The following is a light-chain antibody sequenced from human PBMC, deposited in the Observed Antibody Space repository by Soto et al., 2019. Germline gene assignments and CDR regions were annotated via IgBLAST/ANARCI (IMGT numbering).Light chain of an antibody. Sequence: EFLLTQSPGTLSLSPGERATLSCRASQSVSNNYLAWYQQKPGQAPRLLIYGASNRASGIPDRLSGSGSGKDFTLTISRLEPEDFAVYYCQQYGSSPHSSTFGQGTRLEIK. V-gene: IGKV3-20*01. J-gene: IGKJ5*01. CDR2: GAS. CDR1: QSVSNNY. CDR3: QQYGSSPHSST.